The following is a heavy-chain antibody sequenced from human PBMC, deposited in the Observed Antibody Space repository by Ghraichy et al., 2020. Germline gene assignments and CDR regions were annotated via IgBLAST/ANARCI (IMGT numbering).Heavy chain of an antibody. CDR3: VREGGF. J-gene: IGHJ4*02. CDR2: INPDGSEK. V-gene: IGHV3-7*01. CDR1: RFTFSTYW. Sequence: GGSQRLSCAASRFTFSTYWMTWVRQAPGKGLEWVANINPDGSEKYYVDFVKGRFTISRDNAKNSLYLQMKRLRGEDTAVYYCVREGGFWGQGTLVTVSS. D-gene: IGHD3-16*01.